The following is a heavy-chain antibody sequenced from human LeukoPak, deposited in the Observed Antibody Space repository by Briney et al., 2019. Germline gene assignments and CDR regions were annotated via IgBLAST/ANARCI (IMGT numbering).Heavy chain of an antibody. CDR3: ARHLGIRSYFDY. Sequence: SETLSLTCTVPGGSISSYYWSWIRQPPGKGLEWIGYIYTSGSTNYNPSLKSRVTISADTSKNQFPLKLSSVTAADTAVYYCARHLGIRSYFDYWGQGTLVTVSS. CDR1: GGSISSYY. D-gene: IGHD7-27*01. J-gene: IGHJ4*02. V-gene: IGHV4-4*09. CDR2: IYTSGST.